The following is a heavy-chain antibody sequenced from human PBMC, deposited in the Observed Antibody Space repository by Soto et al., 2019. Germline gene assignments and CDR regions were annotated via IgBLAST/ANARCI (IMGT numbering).Heavy chain of an antibody. D-gene: IGHD2-8*02. CDR1: GGSFSGYY. Sequence: SXTLSLTCAVYGGSFSGYYWTWVRQPPGTGLEWIGEINHSGSTNYNPSLKSRVTISVDTSKNQFSLKLTSVTAADTAVYYCARDKITGLFDYWGQGTLVTVSS. CDR2: INHSGST. CDR3: ARDKITGLFDY. J-gene: IGHJ4*02. V-gene: IGHV4-34*01.